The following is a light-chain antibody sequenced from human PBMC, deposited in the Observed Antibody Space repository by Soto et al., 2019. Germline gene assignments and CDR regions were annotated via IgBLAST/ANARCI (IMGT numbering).Light chain of an antibody. Sequence: EIVLTQSPGTLSLSPGDRATLSCRASQSVSSNYLAWYQQKPGQAPRLLIYGASRGAAGIPDGFSGSGVGEHFTLTISRLGPEDFAVYFCQQYGRSPMFTFGQGTKLEVK. CDR3: QQYGRSPMFT. J-gene: IGKJ2*01. CDR2: GAS. CDR1: QSVSSNY. V-gene: IGKV3-20*01.